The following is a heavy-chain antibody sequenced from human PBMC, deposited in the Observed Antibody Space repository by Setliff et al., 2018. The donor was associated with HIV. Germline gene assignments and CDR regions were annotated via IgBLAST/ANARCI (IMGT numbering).Heavy chain of an antibody. Sequence: PGESLKISCKGSGYSFTSYWIGWVRQMPGKGLEWMGIIYPGDSDTRYSPSFQGQVTISADRSISTAYLRWSSLKASDTAMYYCARGSPYGDYEPFAFDIWGQGTMVTVSS. CDR2: IYPGDSDT. CDR3: ARGSPYGDYEPFAFDI. V-gene: IGHV5-51*01. J-gene: IGHJ3*02. CDR1: GYSFTSYW. D-gene: IGHD4-17*01.